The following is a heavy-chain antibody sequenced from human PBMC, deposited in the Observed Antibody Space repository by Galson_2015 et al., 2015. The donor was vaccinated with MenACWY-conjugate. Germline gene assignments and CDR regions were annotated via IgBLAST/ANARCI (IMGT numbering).Heavy chain of an antibody. D-gene: IGHD3-22*01. Sequence: SLRLSCAASGFTFSTYWMHWVRQAPGKGLVWVSRINSDGRSTSYADSVKGRFTISRDNAKNTLYLQMNSLRAEDTAVYYCVGSGYLTEHYWGQGTLVTVSS. J-gene: IGHJ4*02. CDR2: INSDGRST. V-gene: IGHV3-74*01. CDR3: VGSGYLTEHY. CDR1: GFTFSTYW.